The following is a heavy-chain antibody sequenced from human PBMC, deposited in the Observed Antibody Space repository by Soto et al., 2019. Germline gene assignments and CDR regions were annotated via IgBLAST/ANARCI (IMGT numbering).Heavy chain of an antibody. CDR3: AAALYGLNWFDP. CDR2: IYYSGST. Sequence: PSETLSLTCTVSGGTISSSSYYWSWIRQPPGKGMKGIGSIYYSGSTYYKTSLKSRVTISINTSKNQIYLKLISVFAAYTAVYCCAAALYGLNWFDPWGQGTLVTVSS. J-gene: IGHJ5*02. CDR1: GGTISSSSYY. D-gene: IGHD4-17*01. V-gene: IGHV4-39*01.